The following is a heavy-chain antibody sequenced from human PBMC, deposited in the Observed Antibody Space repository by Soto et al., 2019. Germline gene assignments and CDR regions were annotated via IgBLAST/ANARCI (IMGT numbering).Heavy chain of an antibody. CDR2: INYSGST. CDR3: ARVFRDWAAENYYYMDV. D-gene: IGHD3-9*01. CDR1: VGSFSGYY. V-gene: IGHV4-34*01. Sequence: SETLSLTCAVYVGSFSGYYWSWIRQPPGKGLEWIGEINYSGSTNYNPSLKSRVTISVDTSKNQFSLKLSSVTAADTAVYYCARVFRDWAAENYYYMDVWGKGTTVTVSS. J-gene: IGHJ6*03.